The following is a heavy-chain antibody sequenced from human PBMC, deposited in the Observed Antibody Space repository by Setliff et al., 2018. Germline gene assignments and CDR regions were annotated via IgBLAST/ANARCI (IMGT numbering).Heavy chain of an antibody. D-gene: IGHD6-13*01. Sequence: ASVKVSCKASGYTFINYEINWVRQATGQGLEWMGWMNPNSGNTGYAQKFQGRVTMTRNTSISTAYMELSSLRSEDTAVYYCARTYSSSWYYYYGMDVWGQGTTVTVS. J-gene: IGHJ6*02. V-gene: IGHV1-8*02. CDR1: GYTFINYE. CDR3: ARTYSSSWYYYYGMDV. CDR2: MNPNSGNT.